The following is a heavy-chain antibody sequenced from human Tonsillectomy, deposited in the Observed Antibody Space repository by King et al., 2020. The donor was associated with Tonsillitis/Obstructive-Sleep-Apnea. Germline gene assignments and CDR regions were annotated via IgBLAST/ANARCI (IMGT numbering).Heavy chain of an antibody. CDR1: GYSFTSYW. CDR3: ARTGVDVAGNDY. D-gene: IGHD6-19*01. CDR2: IFPGDSVT. J-gene: IGHJ4*02. Sequence: VQLVESGAEVKKPGESLKISCKGSGYSFTSYWIVWVRQMPGKGLEWMGIIFPGDSVTRYSPSFQGHVTISADSSISTAYLQWRSLKASDTAMYYCARTGVDVAGNDYWGQGTLVTVSS. V-gene: IGHV5-51*01.